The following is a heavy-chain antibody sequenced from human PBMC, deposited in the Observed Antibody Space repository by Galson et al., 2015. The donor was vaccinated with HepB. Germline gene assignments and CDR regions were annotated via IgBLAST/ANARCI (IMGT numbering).Heavy chain of an antibody. Sequence: SVKVSCKASGGTFSSYAISWVRQAPGQGLEWMGGIIPIFGTANYAQKFQGRVTITADESTSTAYMELSSLRSEDTAVYYCASSPHIVGSSSGWFDPWGQGTLVTVSS. CDR3: ASSPHIVGSSSGWFDP. J-gene: IGHJ5*02. D-gene: IGHD6-6*01. V-gene: IGHV1-69*13. CDR2: IIPIFGTA. CDR1: GGTFSSYA.